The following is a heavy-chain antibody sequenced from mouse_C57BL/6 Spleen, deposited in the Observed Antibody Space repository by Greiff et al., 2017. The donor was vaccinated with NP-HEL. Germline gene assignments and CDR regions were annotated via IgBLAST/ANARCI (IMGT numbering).Heavy chain of an antibody. CDR3: AREGSLLLRYFDV. CDR2: IHPNSGST. CDR1: GYTFTSYW. J-gene: IGHJ1*03. Sequence: VQLQQPGAELVKPGASVKLSCKASGYTFTSYWMHWVKQRPGQGLEWIGMIHPNSGSTNYNEKFKSKATLTVDKSSSTAYMQLSSLTSEDSAVYYCAREGSLLLRYFDVWGTGTTVTVSS. V-gene: IGHV1-64*01. D-gene: IGHD1-1*01.